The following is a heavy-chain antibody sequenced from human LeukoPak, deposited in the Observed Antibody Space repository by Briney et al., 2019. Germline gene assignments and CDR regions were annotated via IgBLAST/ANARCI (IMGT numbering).Heavy chain of an antibody. CDR2: IYTSGST. CDR1: GGSISSYY. CDR3: ARSSGDDDYYAFDI. Sequence: SETLSLTCTVSGGSISSYYWSWIRQPAGKGLEWIGRIYTSGSTNYNPSLKSRVTMSVNTSKNQFSLKLSSVTAADTAVYYCARSSGDDDYYAFDIWGQGTMVTVSS. D-gene: IGHD5-12*01. J-gene: IGHJ3*02. V-gene: IGHV4-4*07.